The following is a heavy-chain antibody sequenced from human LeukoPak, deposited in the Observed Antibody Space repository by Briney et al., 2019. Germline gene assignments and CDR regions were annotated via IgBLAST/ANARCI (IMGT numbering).Heavy chain of an antibody. J-gene: IGHJ4*02. CDR1: GGSISSSSYY. CDR2: IYYSGST. Sequence: SETLSLTCTVSGGSISSSSYYWGWIRQPPGKGLEWIGRIYYSGSTYYNPSLKSRVTISVDTSKNQFSLKLSSVTAADTAVYYCARHESRGTGYFLPFDYWGQGTLVAVSS. V-gene: IGHV4-39*01. D-gene: IGHD3/OR15-3a*01. CDR3: ARHESRGTGYFLPFDY.